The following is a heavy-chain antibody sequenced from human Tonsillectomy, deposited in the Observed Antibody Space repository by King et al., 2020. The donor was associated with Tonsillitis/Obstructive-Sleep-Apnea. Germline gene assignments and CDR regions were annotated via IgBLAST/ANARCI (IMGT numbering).Heavy chain of an antibody. CDR2: IFPGDSDT. CDR1: GYSFTSYW. Sequence: VQLVESGAEVKKPGESLTIPCTGSGYSFTSYWIAWVRQMPGNGLECMGIIFPGDSDTRYSPSFQGQVTISADKSVSAAYLQWSSLKASDTAMYYCARFSGSYAIDYWGQGTLVTVSS. V-gene: IGHV5-51*01. D-gene: IGHD1-26*01. CDR3: ARFSGSYAIDY. J-gene: IGHJ4*02.